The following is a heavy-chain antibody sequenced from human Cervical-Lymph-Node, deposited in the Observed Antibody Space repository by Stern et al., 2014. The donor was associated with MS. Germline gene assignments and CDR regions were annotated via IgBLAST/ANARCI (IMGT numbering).Heavy chain of an antibody. D-gene: IGHD2-2*01. V-gene: IGHV3-11*01. Sequence: QVQLVESGGGLVKPGGSLRLSCAASGFSFSDYYMSWIRQAPGKGLEWVSYIGTRGTTIDYTDSVEVRFTISRDNAKNSLYLQMNSLRAEDTAVYYCARGGKSTFSYWGQGTLVTVSS. CDR2: IGTRGTTI. CDR3: ARGGKSTFSY. J-gene: IGHJ4*02. CDR1: GFSFSDYY.